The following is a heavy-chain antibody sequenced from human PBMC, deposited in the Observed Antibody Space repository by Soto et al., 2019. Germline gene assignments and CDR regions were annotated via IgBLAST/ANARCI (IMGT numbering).Heavy chain of an antibody. J-gene: IGHJ4*02. CDR3: AKDGKQNYYDSSGYYLPLGY. Sequence: PGGSLRLSCVASGSTFSSDVMSWVRQAPGKGLEWVSGISGGTTYYADSVKGRFTISRDNSKNTLYLQMNSLRAEDTAVYYCAKDGKQNYYDSSGYYLPLGYWGQGTLVTVSS. CDR2: ISGGTT. CDR1: GSTFSSDV. V-gene: IGHV3-23*01. D-gene: IGHD3-22*01.